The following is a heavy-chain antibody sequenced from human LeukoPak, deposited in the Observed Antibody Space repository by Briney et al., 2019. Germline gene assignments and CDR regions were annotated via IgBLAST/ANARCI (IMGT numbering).Heavy chain of an antibody. Sequence: PGGSLRLSCAASGFIFSSHAMSWVRQAPGKGLEWVSAISGTSGGTFYADSVKGRFTISRDTSKNTLYLQMSSLRAEDTAVYYCAKRSGGSGGFFDYWGQGTLVTVSS. J-gene: IGHJ4*02. CDR2: ISGTSGGT. CDR1: GFIFSSHA. V-gene: IGHV3-23*01. CDR3: AKRSGGSGGFFDY. D-gene: IGHD6-19*01.